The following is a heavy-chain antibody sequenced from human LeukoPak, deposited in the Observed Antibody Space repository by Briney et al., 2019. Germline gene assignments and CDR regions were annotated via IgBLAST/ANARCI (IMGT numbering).Heavy chain of an antibody. V-gene: IGHV3-21*01. D-gene: IGHD1-1*01. Sequence: PGGSLRLSCTASGFAFSTYTMNWVRQAPGKGLEWVSSISSGSSYFYYADSVKGRFTVSRDDAKGSLFLHMNNLRAEDTAVYYCVRDERLRRPYHMDVWGKGTTVTVSS. CDR1: GFAFSTYT. CDR3: VRDERLRRPYHMDV. CDR2: ISSGSSYF. J-gene: IGHJ6*03.